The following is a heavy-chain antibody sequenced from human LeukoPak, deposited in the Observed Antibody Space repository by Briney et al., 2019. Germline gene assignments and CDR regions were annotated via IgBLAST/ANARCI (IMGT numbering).Heavy chain of an antibody. CDR1: GFTFSRFG. V-gene: IGHV3-30*02. CDR2: ILYDGSEK. Sequence: GGSLRLSCAASGFTFSRFGMHWVRQAPGQGLEWVSFILYDGSEKYYADSVKGRFTISRDNSRNTLSLQMSSLRVEDTALYYCARGLVWDDAFDIWGQGTMVTVSS. CDR3: ARGLVWDDAFDI. J-gene: IGHJ3*02. D-gene: IGHD1-26*01.